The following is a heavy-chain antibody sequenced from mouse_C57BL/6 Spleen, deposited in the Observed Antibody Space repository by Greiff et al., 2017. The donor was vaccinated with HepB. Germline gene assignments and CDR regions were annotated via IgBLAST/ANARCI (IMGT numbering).Heavy chain of an antibody. CDR2: ISYDGSN. CDR3: ARPSFYYDYEGDY. D-gene: IGHD2-4*01. J-gene: IGHJ2*01. V-gene: IGHV3-6*01. Sequence: ESGPGLVKPSQSLSLTCSVTGYSITSGYYWNWIRQFPGNKLEWMGYISYDGSNNYNPSLKNRISITRDTSKNQFFLKLNSVTTEDTATYYCARPSFYYDYEGDYWGQGTTLTVSS. CDR1: GYSITSGYY.